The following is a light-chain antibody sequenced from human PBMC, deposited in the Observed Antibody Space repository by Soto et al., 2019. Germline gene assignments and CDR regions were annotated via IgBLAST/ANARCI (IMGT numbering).Light chain of an antibody. CDR3: QQYNNWPYT. Sequence: EIVMTQSPPTLAVSPGERAALSCRASQSVSSNFAWHQQKPGQAPRLLIYGASSRATGTPARFSGSGSGTEFTLTISSLQSEDFAVYYCQQYNNWPYTFGLGTKLEMK. V-gene: IGKV3-15*01. CDR1: QSVSSN. CDR2: GAS. J-gene: IGKJ2*01.